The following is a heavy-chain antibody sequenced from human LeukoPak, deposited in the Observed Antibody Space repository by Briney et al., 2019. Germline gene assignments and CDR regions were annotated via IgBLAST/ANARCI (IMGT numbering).Heavy chain of an antibody. CDR3: ARDLGGEDCTSTSCYFGWFDP. V-gene: IGHV4-38-2*02. CDR1: GYSISTGSY. Sequence: PSETLSLICTVSGYSISTGSYWGWIRQPPGKGLEWIGSIFHSGITYYNPSLKSRVTISVNTSKNQFSLKLNSVTAADTAVYYCARDLGGEDCTSTSCYFGWFDPWGQGTLVTVSS. J-gene: IGHJ5*02. CDR2: IFHSGIT. D-gene: IGHD2-2*01.